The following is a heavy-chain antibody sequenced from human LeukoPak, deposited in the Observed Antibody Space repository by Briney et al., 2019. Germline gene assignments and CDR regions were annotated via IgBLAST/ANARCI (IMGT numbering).Heavy chain of an antibody. D-gene: IGHD3-3*01. CDR3: ARASYDFWSGYYLHDAFDI. J-gene: IGHJ3*02. V-gene: IGHV4-61*02. CDR2: IYTSGST. Sequence: SETLSLTCTVSGGSISSGSYYWSWIRQPAGKGLEWIGRIYTSGSTNYNPSLKGRVTISVDTSKNQFSLKLSSVTAADTAVYYCARASYDFWSGYYLHDAFDIWGQGTMVTVSS. CDR1: GGSISSGSYY.